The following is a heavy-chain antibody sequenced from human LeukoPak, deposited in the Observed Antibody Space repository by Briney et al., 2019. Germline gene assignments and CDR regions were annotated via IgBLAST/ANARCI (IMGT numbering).Heavy chain of an antibody. CDR3: ASSPFWSGYLSD. J-gene: IGHJ4*02. Sequence: PGGSLRLSCAASGFTFSSYDMHWVRQATGKGLEWVSAIGTAGDTYYPGSVKGRFIISRENAKNSLYLQMNSLRAGDTAVYYCASSPFWSGYLSDWGQGTLVTVSS. D-gene: IGHD3-3*01. CDR1: GFTFSSYD. V-gene: IGHV3-13*01. CDR2: IGTAGDT.